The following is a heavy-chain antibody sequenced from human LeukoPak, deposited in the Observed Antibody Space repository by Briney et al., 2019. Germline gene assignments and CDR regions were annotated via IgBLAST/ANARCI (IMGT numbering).Heavy chain of an antibody. CDR2: IYSGGTT. V-gene: IGHV3-53*04. Sequence: GGSLRLSCAPSVFTVSTNSMTSVHQAPGKGLEWVSTIYSGGTTYYADSVMGRFTISRHNSRNTLYLQMNSLRAEDTAVYYCARVDTVMAYYFDLWGQGTLVTVSS. J-gene: IGHJ4*02. D-gene: IGHD5-18*01. CDR3: ARVDTVMAYYFDL. CDR1: VFTVSTNS.